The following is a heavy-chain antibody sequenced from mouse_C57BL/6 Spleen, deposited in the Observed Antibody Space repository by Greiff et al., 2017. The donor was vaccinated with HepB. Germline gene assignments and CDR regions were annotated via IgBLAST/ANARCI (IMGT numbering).Heavy chain of an antibody. CDR3: ARYYYGTPFAY. V-gene: IGHV1-59*01. CDR2: IDPSDSYT. D-gene: IGHD1-1*01. Sequence: VQLQQPGAELVRPGTSVKLSCKASGYTFTSYWMHWVKQRPGQGLEWIRVIDPSDSYTNYNQKFKGKATLTVDTSSSTAYMQLSSLTSEDSAVYYCARYYYGTPFAYWGQGTLVTVSA. CDR1: GYTFTSYW. J-gene: IGHJ3*01.